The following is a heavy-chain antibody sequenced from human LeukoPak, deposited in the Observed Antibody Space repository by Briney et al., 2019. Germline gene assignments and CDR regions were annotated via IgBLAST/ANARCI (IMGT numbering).Heavy chain of an antibody. CDR1: GYSFASYW. V-gene: IGHV5-51*01. CDR3: ARRSYEGSTSAFDI. D-gene: IGHD2/OR15-2a*01. J-gene: IGHJ3*02. Sequence: PGKSLKISCRYSGYSFASYWFGWVRHMPGKGLEWIGVIYPGDSDTRYSPSFEGQVTISGDKSTSSAFLQWRSLRASDTAMYYCARRSYEGSTSAFDIWGQGTMVIVSA. CDR2: IYPGDSDT.